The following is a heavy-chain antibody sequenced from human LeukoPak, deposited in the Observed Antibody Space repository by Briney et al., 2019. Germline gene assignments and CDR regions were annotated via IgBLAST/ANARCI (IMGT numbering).Heavy chain of an antibody. Sequence: GGSLRLSCAASGFTVSSNYMSWVRQVPGKGLEWVSVIYSGGSTYYADSVKGRFTSSRDNSKNTLYLQRNSLRAEDTAVYYCARDREDGYNYYDYWGQGTLVTVSS. CDR2: IYSGGST. J-gene: IGHJ4*02. D-gene: IGHD5-24*01. CDR3: ARDREDGYNYYDY. CDR1: GFTVSSNY. V-gene: IGHV3-53*01.